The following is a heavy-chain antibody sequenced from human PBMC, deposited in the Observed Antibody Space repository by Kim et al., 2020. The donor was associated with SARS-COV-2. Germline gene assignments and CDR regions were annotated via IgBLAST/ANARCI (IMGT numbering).Heavy chain of an antibody. J-gene: IGHJ3*02. CDR2: ISYDGSNK. D-gene: IGHD2-21*02. Sequence: GGSLRLSCAASGFTFSSYGMHWVRQAPGKGLEWVAVISYDGSNKYYADSVKGRFTISRDNSKNTLYLQMNSLRAEDTAVYYCAKDRSLVFRCGGDCYDAFDIWGQGTMVTVSS. CDR3: AKDRSLVFRCGGDCYDAFDI. V-gene: IGHV3-30*18. CDR1: GFTFSSYG.